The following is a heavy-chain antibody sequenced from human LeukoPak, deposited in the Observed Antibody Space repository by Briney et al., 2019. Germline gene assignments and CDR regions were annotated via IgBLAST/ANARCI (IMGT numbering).Heavy chain of an antibody. CDR3: ARPSFRAFDI. V-gene: IGHV5-51*01. J-gene: IGHJ3*02. D-gene: IGHD3-16*01. CDR1: GSRFTSYW. CDR2: IYPGDSDT. Sequence: PGESLKISCKGSGSRFTSYWIGWVRQMPGKGLEWMGIIYPGDSDTRYSPSFQGQVIISVDKSISTAYLQWSSLKASDTAIYYCARPSFRAFDIWGQGTMVTVSS.